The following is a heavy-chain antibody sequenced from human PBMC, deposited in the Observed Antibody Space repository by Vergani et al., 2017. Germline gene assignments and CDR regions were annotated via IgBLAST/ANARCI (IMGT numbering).Heavy chain of an antibody. CDR3: ARDTGSGWFDWYFDL. J-gene: IGHJ2*01. V-gene: IGHV1-2*02. CDR2: SNPNSGGT. CDR1: GYTFTGYY. Sequence: QVQLVQSGAEVKKPGASVKVSCKASGYTFTGYYMHWVRQAPGQGLEWMGWSNPNSGGTNYAQKVQGRVTMTRDTSISTAYMELSRLRSDDTAVYYCARDTGSGWFDWYFDLWGRGTLVTVSS. D-gene: IGHD6-19*01.